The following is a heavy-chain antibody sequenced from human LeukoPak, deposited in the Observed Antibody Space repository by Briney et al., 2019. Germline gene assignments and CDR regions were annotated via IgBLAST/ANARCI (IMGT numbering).Heavy chain of an antibody. V-gene: IGHV4-38-2*02. J-gene: IGHJ4*02. D-gene: IGHD3-10*01. CDR2: INHSGST. CDR3: ARHFGRRILG. CDR1: GYSISSGYY. Sequence: SETLSLTCTVSGYSISSGYYWGWIRQPPGKGLEWIGEINHSGSTNYNPSLKSRVTISVDTSKNQFSLKLSSVTAADTAVYYCARHFGRRILGWGQGTLVTVSS.